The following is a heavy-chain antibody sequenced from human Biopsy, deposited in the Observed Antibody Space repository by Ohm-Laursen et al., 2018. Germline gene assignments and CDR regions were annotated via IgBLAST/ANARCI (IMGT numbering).Heavy chain of an antibody. CDR2: IDWGDAK. V-gene: IGHV2-70*16. D-gene: IGHD2-2*02. CDR1: GFSLNTRGMS. Sequence: PTQTLTLTCTLSGFSLNTRGMSVTWIRQPPGKALEWLARIDWGDAKFYSESLKTRLTISKGTSENHVVLTLSDVAPVDTATYYCARIPILVVPAAIVYRHRRHPQGLDVWGQGTTVTVSS. J-gene: IGHJ6*02. CDR3: ARIPILVVPAAIVYRHRRHPQGLDV.